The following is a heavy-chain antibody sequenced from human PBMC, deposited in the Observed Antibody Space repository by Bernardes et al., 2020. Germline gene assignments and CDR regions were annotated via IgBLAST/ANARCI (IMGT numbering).Heavy chain of an antibody. CDR1: GFTVSSNY. V-gene: IGHV3-66*01. CDR2: IYSGGST. CDR3: AREDYDNWFDP. D-gene: IGHD4-17*01. Sequence: GILRLSCAASGFTVSSNYMSWVRQAPGKGLEWVSVIYSGGSTYYADSVKGRFTISRDNSKNTLYLQMNSLRAEDTAVYYCAREDYDNWFDPWGQGTLVTVSS. J-gene: IGHJ5*02.